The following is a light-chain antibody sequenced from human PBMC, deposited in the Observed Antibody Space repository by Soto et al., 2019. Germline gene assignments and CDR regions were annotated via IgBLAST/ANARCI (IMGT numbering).Light chain of an antibody. CDR2: DAS. CDR3: QHYGGMWT. V-gene: IGKV1-5*01. CDR1: QSISNR. Sequence: QMPQSTSTLSSSVGDRVTITFRASQSISNRLAWYQQKPGKAPKVLIYDASSLESGVPSRFSGSGSGTEFILTISSLQPDDFASYCCQHYGGMWTFGQGTKVDIK. J-gene: IGKJ1*01.